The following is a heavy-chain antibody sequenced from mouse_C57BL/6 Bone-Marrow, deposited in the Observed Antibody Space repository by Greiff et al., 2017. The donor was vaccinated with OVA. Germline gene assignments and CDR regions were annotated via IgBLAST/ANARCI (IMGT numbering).Heavy chain of an antibody. D-gene: IGHD1-1*01. V-gene: IGHV2-5*01. Sequence: VQVVESGPGLVQPSQSLSITCTVSGFSLTSYGVHWVRQSPGKGLEWLGVIWRGGSTDYNAAFMSRLSITKDNSKSQVFFKMNSLQADDTAIYYCAKNEILPYYYAMDYWGQGTSVTVSS. J-gene: IGHJ4*01. CDR1: GFSLTSYG. CDR2: IWRGGST. CDR3: AKNEILPYYYAMDY.